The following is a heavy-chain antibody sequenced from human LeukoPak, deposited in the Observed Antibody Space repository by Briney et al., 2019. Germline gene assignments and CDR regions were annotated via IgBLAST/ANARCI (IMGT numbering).Heavy chain of an antibody. D-gene: IGHD4/OR15-4a*01. CDR3: ARDLTGPLDS. J-gene: IGHJ5*02. CDR1: GFTFRGYW. CDR2: INRDETRT. V-gene: IGHV3-74*01. Sequence: TGGSLRLSCVASGFTFRGYWMHWVRQAPGKGLVWVSRINRDETRTGYADFVKGRFTISRDNVQNSLYLQMNSLRVEDTAVYYCARDLTGPLDSWGQGTLVTVSS.